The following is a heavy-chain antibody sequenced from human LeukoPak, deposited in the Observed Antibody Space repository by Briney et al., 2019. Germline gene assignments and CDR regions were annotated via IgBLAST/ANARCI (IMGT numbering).Heavy chain of an antibody. CDR3: ARGVRGERFDY. D-gene: IGHD3-16*01. V-gene: IGHV5-51*01. Sequence: PGESLKISRKGSGFSFTTYWIGWVRQMPGKGLEWMGIIYPGDSDTRYSPSFQGQVTISVDKSISAAYLQWSSLKASDTAMYYCARGVRGERFDYWGQGTLVTVSS. CDR2: IYPGDSDT. CDR1: GFSFTTYW. J-gene: IGHJ4*02.